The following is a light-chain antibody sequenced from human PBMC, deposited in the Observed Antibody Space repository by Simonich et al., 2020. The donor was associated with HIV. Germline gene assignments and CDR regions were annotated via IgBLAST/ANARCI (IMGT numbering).Light chain of an antibody. CDR2: WAS. Sequence: DIVMTQSPDSLAVSLGERAIINCKSSQSVLSSSNNNNYLAWYQQKPGQPPKLLIYWASVRESGVPDRVSGSGSGTEFTLTISSLQPEDFATYYCQQLNSYPRALTFGGGTKVEIK. V-gene: IGKV4-1*01. CDR1: QSVLSSSNNNNY. CDR3: QQLNSYPRALT. J-gene: IGKJ4*01.